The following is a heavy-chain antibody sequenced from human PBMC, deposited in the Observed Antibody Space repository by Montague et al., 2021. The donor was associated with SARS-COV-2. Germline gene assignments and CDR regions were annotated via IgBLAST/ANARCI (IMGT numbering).Heavy chain of an antibody. CDR2: IGTSGDT. CDR3: ARGDQLRGYYYGMDV. Sequence: SLRLSCAASGFTFSSYDMHWVRQATGKGLEWVPAIGTSGDTYYVGSVKGRFTISRENAKNSLYLQMNSLRVGDTAVYYCARGDQLRGYYYGMDVWGQGTTVTVSS. D-gene: IGHD4-23*01. CDR1: GFTFSSYD. V-gene: IGHV3-13*01. J-gene: IGHJ6*02.